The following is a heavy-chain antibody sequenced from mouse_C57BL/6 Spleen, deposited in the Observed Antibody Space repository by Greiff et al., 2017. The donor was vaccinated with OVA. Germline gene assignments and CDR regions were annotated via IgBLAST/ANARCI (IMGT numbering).Heavy chain of an antibody. Sequence: EVHLVESGGGLVKPGGSLKLSCAASGFTFSSYTMSWVRQTPEKRLEWVATISGGGGNTYYPDSVKGRFTISRDNAKNTLYLQMSSLRSEDTALYYCARHPNWDSAMDYWGQGTSVTVSS. CDR1: GFTFSSYT. J-gene: IGHJ4*01. CDR2: ISGGGGNT. CDR3: ARHPNWDSAMDY. D-gene: IGHD4-1*02. V-gene: IGHV5-9*01.